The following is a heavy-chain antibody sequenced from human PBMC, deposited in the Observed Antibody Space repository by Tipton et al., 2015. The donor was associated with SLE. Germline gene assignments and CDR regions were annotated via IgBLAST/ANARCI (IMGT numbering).Heavy chain of an antibody. CDR2: IYHGGST. CDR3: ARRGGGYDYLYYYYGMDV. Sequence: TLSLTCAVSGVSISSSGYAWSWIRQAPGKGLEWIGYIYHGGSTYYYPSLKSRITISVDTSKNQFSLKLSSVTAADTAVYYCARRGGGYDYLYYYYGMDVWGQGTTVTVSS. J-gene: IGHJ6*02. CDR1: GVSISSSGYA. D-gene: IGHD5-12*01. V-gene: IGHV4-30-2*02.